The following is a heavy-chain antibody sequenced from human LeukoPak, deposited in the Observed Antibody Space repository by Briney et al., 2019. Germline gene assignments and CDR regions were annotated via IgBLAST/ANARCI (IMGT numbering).Heavy chain of an antibody. CDR3: ARDESGGWYRFDY. D-gene: IGHD6-19*01. CDR1: GGTFSSYA. V-gene: IGHV1-69*13. J-gene: IGHJ4*02. Sequence: ASVKVSCKASGGTFSSYAISWVRQAPGQGLEWMGGIIPIFGTANYAQKFQGRVTITADESTSTAYMELSSLRSEYTAVYYCARDESGGWYRFDYWGQGTLVTVSS. CDR2: IIPIFGTA.